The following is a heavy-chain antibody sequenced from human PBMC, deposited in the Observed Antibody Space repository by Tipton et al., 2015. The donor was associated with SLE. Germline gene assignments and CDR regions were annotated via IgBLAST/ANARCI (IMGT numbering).Heavy chain of an antibody. D-gene: IGHD3-22*01. CDR3: ARVRPRYYDSSGFLDY. CDR2: IYHSGST. CDR1: GVSISSGGYS. Sequence: TLSLTCAVSGVSISSGGYSWSWIRQPPGKGLEWIGYIYHSGSTYYNPSLKSRVTISVNRSKNQFSLKLSSVTAADTAVYYCARVRPRYYDSSGFLDYWGQGTLVTVSS. J-gene: IGHJ4*02. V-gene: IGHV4-30-2*01.